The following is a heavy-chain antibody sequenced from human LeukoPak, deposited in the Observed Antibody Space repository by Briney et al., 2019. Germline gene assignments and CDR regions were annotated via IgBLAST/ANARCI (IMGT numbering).Heavy chain of an antibody. D-gene: IGHD2-21*02. CDR1: GYSFTTYW. CDR3: ARHGAYDSEVVVTASNYYYYGVDV. V-gene: IGHV5-51*01. Sequence: TGESLKISCKGSGYSFTTYWIGWVRQMPGKGLEWMGIIYPGDSDTRYSPSFQGQVTISADKSTSTAYLQWSSLKASDTAIYYCARHGAYDSEVVVTASNYYYYGVDVWGQGTTVTVSS. CDR2: IYPGDSDT. J-gene: IGHJ6*02.